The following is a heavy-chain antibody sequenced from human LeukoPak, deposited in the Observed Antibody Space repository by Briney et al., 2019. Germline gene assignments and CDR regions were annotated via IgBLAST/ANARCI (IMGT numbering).Heavy chain of an antibody. V-gene: IGHV3-66*02. Sequence: PGGPLRLSCAASGFTVSSNYMSWVRQAPGKGLEWVSVIYSGGSTYYADSVKGRFTISRDNSKNTLYLQMNSLRAEDTAVYYCASSGYSYGSSYMDVWGKGTTVTVSS. CDR3: ASSGYSYGSSYMDV. D-gene: IGHD5-18*01. J-gene: IGHJ6*03. CDR2: IYSGGST. CDR1: GFTVSSNY.